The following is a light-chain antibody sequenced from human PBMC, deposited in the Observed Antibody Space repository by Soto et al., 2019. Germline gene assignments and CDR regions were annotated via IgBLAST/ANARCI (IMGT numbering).Light chain of an antibody. J-gene: IGKJ1*01. CDR1: QSLVYSDGNTY. Sequence: DVVMTQSPLSLPVTLGQPASISCKSSQSLVYSDGNTYLSWYHQRPGQAPRRLIYRVSNRDSGVPDRFSGSGSGTDFTLKISRVEAEDVGVYYCLQHSHLWKFGQGTKVDIK. CDR2: RVS. CDR3: LQHSHLWK. V-gene: IGKV2-30*01.